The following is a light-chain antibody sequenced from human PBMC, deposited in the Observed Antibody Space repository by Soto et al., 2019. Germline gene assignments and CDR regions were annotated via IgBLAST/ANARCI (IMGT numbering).Light chain of an antibody. CDR2: GAS. CDR1: QSVSRY. Sequence: EIVLTQSPDTLSLSPGERATLSCRASQSVSRYLAWYHQKPGQAPRVLIYGASSRATGIPDRFSGSGSGTDFTLTISSLEPEDFAVYYCQQYSSSPWTFGQGTKVEI. J-gene: IGKJ1*01. V-gene: IGKV3-20*01. CDR3: QQYSSSPWT.